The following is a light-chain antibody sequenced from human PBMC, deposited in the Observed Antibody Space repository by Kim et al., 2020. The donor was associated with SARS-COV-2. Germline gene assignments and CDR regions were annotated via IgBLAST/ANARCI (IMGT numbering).Light chain of an antibody. CDR3: TSYTTSSTYV. V-gene: IGLV2-14*03. J-gene: IGLJ1*01. CDR1: TSDVAAYNY. CDR2: DVS. Sequence: GQSITISYTGTTSDVAAYNYVAWYQQHPGKAPKLIIYDVSKRPSGISNRFSGSKSGNTASLTISGLQAEDESDYYCTSYTTSSTYVFGTGTKVTVL.